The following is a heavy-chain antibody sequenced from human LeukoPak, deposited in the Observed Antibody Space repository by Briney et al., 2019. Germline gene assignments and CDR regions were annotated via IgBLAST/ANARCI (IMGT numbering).Heavy chain of an antibody. CDR1: GSTFSNYA. CDR2: ISGSDGST. CDR3: ARRPPHYSDSSDYQCMLDY. V-gene: IGHV3-23*01. Sequence: GGSLRLSCAASGSTFSNYAMTWVRQAPGKGLEWDSAISGSDGSTYYADSVKGRFTISRDNSKNTLYLQMNSLRAEDTAVYYCARRPPHYSDSSDYQCMLDYWGQGTLVTVSS. J-gene: IGHJ4*02. D-gene: IGHD3-22*01.